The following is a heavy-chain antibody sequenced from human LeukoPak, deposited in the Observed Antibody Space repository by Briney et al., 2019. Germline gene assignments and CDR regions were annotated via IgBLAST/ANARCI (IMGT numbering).Heavy chain of an antibody. V-gene: IGHV3-33*08. Sequence: GGSLRLSCAASGFTFSSYGMHWVRQAPGKGLEWVAVIWYDGSNKYYADSVKGRFTISRDNSKNTLYLQMNSLRAEDTAVYYCARDGSIYYDMGNAFDIWGQGTMVAVSS. J-gene: IGHJ3*02. CDR2: IWYDGSNK. CDR1: GFTFSSYG. CDR3: ARDGSIYYDMGNAFDI. D-gene: IGHD3-22*01.